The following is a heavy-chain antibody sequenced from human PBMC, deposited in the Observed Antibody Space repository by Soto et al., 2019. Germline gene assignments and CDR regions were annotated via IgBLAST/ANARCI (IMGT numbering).Heavy chain of an antibody. CDR3: ARDPTGCELRFDY. V-gene: IGHV3-30-3*01. CDR2: ISYDGSNK. J-gene: IGHJ4*02. D-gene: IGHD1-7*01. CDR1: GVTFRSYA. Sequence: QVQLVESGGGVVQPGRSLRLSCVVSGVTFRSYAMHWVRQAPGKGLEWVAAISYDGSNKYYADSVTGRFTISRDNSKNTLYLEMNSLRAEDTAVYYCARDPTGCELRFDYWGQGTLVTVSS.